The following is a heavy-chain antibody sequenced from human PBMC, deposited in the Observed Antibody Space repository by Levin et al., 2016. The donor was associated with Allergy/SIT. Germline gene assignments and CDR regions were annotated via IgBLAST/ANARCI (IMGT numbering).Heavy chain of an antibody. Sequence: GGSLRLSCAASGFTFSSYGMHWVRQAPGKGLEWVAVISYDGSNKYYADSVKGRFTISRDNSKNTLYLQMNSLRAEDTAVYYCAKDWGYCSSTSCFSDAFDIWGQGTMVTVSS. J-gene: IGHJ3*02. V-gene: IGHV3-30*18. CDR1: GFTFSSYG. CDR3: AKDWGYCSSTSCFSDAFDI. CDR2: ISYDGSNK. D-gene: IGHD2-2*01.